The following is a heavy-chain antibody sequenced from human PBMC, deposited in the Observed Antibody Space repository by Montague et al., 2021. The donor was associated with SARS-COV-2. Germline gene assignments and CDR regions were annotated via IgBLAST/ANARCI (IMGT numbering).Heavy chain of an antibody. V-gene: IGHV4-59*08. D-gene: IGHD3-10*01. CDR3: ARQITMVREPFDS. CDR1: GDSVSRSY. J-gene: IGHJ4*02. Sequence: SETLSLTCTLAGDSVSRSYWNWIRQSPGKGLEWIGNIYYYGSVNXNPSLKSRLSISLDTSKNQLSLTLTSVTAADTATYYCARQITMVREPFDSWGQGTLVLVSS. CDR2: IYYYGSV.